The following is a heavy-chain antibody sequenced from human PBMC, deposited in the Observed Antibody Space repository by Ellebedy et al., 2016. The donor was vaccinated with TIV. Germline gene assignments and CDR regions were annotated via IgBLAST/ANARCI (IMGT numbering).Heavy chain of an antibody. D-gene: IGHD3-10*01. Sequence: AASVKVSCMVSGYIFTDYYIHWLRQAPGQEFEWMGWINPKNGGTNYAQKFQDRVTMTRDTTISTVYMDLSRLTSDDPAVYYCTRGPSGGYFDYWGQGTLVPVSS. V-gene: IGHV1-2*02. J-gene: IGHJ4*02. CDR1: GYIFTDYY. CDR2: INPKNGGT. CDR3: TRGPSGGYFDY.